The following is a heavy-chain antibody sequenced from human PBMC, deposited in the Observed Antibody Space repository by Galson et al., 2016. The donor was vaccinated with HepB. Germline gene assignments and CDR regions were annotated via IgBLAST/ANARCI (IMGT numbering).Heavy chain of an antibody. D-gene: IGHD3-10*01. V-gene: IGHV3-48*04. CDR1: GFTFSGYN. CDR3: ASSVRGSGSPPGGY. Sequence: SLRLSCAASGFTFSGYNMDWVRQAPGKGLEWVSYISSGSSTIYYADSVKGRFTISRDNAKNTLYLQMNSLRAEDTAVYYCASSVRGSGSPPGGYWGQGILVTV. CDR2: ISSGSSTI. J-gene: IGHJ4*02.